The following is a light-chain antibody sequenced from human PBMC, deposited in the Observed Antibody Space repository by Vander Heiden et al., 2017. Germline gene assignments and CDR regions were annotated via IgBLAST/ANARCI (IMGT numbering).Light chain of an antibody. CDR1: SSNIGGNI. V-gene: IGLV1-44*01. Sequence: QSVLTQPLSASGASGQRVTISCSGSSSNIGGNIVIWYQQLPGTAPKLVIYNNNQRPSGLPDRFSGSKSGTSASLAISGLQSEDEADYYCATWDDSLNTWVFGGGTKLTVL. CDR3: ATWDDSLNTWV. J-gene: IGLJ3*02. CDR2: NNN.